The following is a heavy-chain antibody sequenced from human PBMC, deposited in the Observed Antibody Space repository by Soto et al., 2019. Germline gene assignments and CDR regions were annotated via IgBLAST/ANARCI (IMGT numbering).Heavy chain of an antibody. Sequence: QVQLQESGPGLVKPSQTLSLTCTVSGGSISSGYYYWSWIRQHPGKGLEWIGYIYYSGTTYYNPSLKSRVTISVDTSKNQFSLKLTSVTAADTAVYYCARAEGYISTCALFDPWGQGTLVTVSS. CDR3: ARAEGYISTCALFDP. CDR2: IYYSGTT. D-gene: IGHD6-13*01. CDR1: GGSISSGYYY. V-gene: IGHV4-31*03. J-gene: IGHJ5*02.